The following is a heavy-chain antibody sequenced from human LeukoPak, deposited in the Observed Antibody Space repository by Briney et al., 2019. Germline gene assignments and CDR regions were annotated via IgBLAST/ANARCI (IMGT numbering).Heavy chain of an antibody. CDR2: INPNSGGT. J-gene: IGHJ4*02. D-gene: IGHD3-10*01. Sequence: GASVKVSCKASGYTFTGYYMHWVRQAPGQGLEWMGWINPNSGGTNYAQKFQGRVTMTRDTSISTAYMELTSLKSDDTAVYYCARDRTTRIRGVTLHLNYFDSWGQGTLVTVSS. CDR3: ARDRTTRIRGVTLHLNYFDS. CDR1: GYTFTGYY. V-gene: IGHV1-2*02.